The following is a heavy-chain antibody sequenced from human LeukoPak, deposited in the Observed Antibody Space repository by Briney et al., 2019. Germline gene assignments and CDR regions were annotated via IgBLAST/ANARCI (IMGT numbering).Heavy chain of an antibody. J-gene: IGHJ6*02. Sequence: GGSLRLSCAASGFTFSSYAMSWVRQAPGKGLEWVSAISGSGGSTYYADSVKGRFTISRDNSKNPLYLQMNSLRAEDTAVYYCAKDLGLTIFGVGNYYYYYGMDVWGQGTTVTVSS. V-gene: IGHV3-23*01. D-gene: IGHD3-3*01. CDR3: AKDLGLTIFGVGNYYYYYGMDV. CDR1: GFTFSSYA. CDR2: ISGSGGST.